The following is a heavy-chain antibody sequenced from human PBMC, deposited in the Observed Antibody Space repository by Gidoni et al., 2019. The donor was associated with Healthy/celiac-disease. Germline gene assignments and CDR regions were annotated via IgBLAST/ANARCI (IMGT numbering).Heavy chain of an antibody. Sequence: EVQLVESGGGLIQPGGSLRLSCAASGFTVSSNYMSWVRQAPGKGLEWVSVIYSGGSTYYADSVKGRFTISRDNSKNTLYLQMNSLRAEDTAVYYCARATSSSWYSAFDYWGQGTLVTVSS. D-gene: IGHD6-13*01. CDR3: ARATSSSWYSAFDY. J-gene: IGHJ4*02. V-gene: IGHV3-53*01. CDR1: GFTVSSNY. CDR2: IYSGGST.